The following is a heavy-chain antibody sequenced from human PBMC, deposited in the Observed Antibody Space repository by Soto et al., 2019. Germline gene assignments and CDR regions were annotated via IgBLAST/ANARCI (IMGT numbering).Heavy chain of an antibody. D-gene: IGHD2-8*01. CDR3: AKEALMVYAMTDYVHFDY. Sequence: GGSLRLSCAASGFTFSSYAMSWVRQAPGKGLEWVSAISGSGGSTYYADSVKGRFTISRDNPKNTLYLQMNSLRAEDTAVYYCAKEALMVYAMTDYVHFDYWGQGTLVTVSS. J-gene: IGHJ4*02. V-gene: IGHV3-23*01. CDR1: GFTFSSYA. CDR2: ISGSGGST.